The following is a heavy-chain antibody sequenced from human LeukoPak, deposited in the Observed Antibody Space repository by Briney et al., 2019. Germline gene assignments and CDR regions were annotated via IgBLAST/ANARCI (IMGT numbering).Heavy chain of an antibody. CDR1: GFIFSSYG. CDR3: ARDSGGDAFDI. J-gene: IGHJ3*02. Sequence: GGSLRLSCAASGFIFSSYGMHWVRQAPGKGLEWVAVIWYDGSNKYYADSVKGRFTISRDNSKNTLYLQMNSLRAEDTAVYYCARDSGGDAFDIWGQGTMVTVSS. CDR2: IWYDGSNK. D-gene: IGHD3-16*01. V-gene: IGHV3-33*01.